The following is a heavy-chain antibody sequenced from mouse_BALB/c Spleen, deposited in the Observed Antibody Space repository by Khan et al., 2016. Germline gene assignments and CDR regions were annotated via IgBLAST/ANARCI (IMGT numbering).Heavy chain of an antibody. Sequence: EVQLQESGPGLVKPSQSLSLTCSVTGYSITSGYFWNWIRQFPGNKLEWMGYISYGGNNYYNPSLTNRISITSYTSTNQFFLTLNSLTTEDSATYYCARDGYDGWFADWGEGTLVTVSA. J-gene: IGHJ3*01. CDR3: ARDGYDGWFAD. CDR2: ISYGGNN. CDR1: GYSITSGYF. D-gene: IGHD2-2*01. V-gene: IGHV3-6*02.